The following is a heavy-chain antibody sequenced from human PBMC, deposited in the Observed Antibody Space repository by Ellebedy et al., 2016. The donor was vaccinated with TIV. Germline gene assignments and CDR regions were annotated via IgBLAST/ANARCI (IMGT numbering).Heavy chain of an antibody. CDR3: ARVHALTGYHPPID. V-gene: IGHV1-69*13. D-gene: IGHD3-9*01. CDR2: IIPIFGTA. Sequence: SVKVSCXASGGTFSSYAISWVRQAPGQGLEWMGGIIPIFGTANYAQKFQGRVTITADESTSTAYMELSSLRSEDTAVYYCARVHALTGYHPPIDWGQGTLVTVSS. CDR1: GGTFSSYA. J-gene: IGHJ4*02.